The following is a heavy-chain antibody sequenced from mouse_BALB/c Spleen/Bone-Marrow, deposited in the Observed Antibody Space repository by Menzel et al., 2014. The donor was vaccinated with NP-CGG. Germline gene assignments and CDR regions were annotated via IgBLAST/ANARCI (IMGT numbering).Heavy chain of an antibody. V-gene: IGHV1S130*01. J-gene: IGHJ2*01. Sequence: VQLQQSGSVLVRPGASVKLSCKASGYTFTNSWMHWAKQRPGQGLEWIGEIHPNSGNSNYNEKFKGKATLTVDTSSSTEYVDHSSLTSEDSAVYYCARHHRYAYYFDYWGQGTTLTVSS. CDR3: ARHHRYAYYFDY. D-gene: IGHD2-14*01. CDR1: GYTFTNSW. CDR2: IHPNSGNS.